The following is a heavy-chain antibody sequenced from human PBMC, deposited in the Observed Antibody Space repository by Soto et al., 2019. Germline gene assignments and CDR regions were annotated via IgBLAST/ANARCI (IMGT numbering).Heavy chain of an antibody. J-gene: IGHJ3*02. CDR3: ARDQTLRWPGPLDI. Sequence: QVQLVESGGGVVQPGRSLRLSCAASGFAFSRHAMHWVRQAPGKGLEWVAVISFDGINKYYTDSVKGRFTLSRDNSKNTLYLQMNSLRAEDTAVYYCARDQTLRWPGPLDIWGQGTMVTVSS. V-gene: IGHV3-30-3*01. CDR2: ISFDGINK. CDR1: GFAFSRHA. D-gene: IGHD4-17*01.